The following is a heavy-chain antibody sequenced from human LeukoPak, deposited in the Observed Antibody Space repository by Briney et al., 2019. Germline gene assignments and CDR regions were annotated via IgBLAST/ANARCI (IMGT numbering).Heavy chain of an antibody. CDR1: GFTFRNYG. Sequence: PGGSLRLSCLASGFTFRNYGMPWVRQAPGKGLEWVSFIQSDESNKYYSDSVKGRFTISRDNSKNMLYLQMSSLRPEDTAVYYCAKELTSGWFFDYWGQGTLVTVSS. CDR3: AKELTSGWFFDY. V-gene: IGHV3-30*02. CDR2: IQSDESNK. D-gene: IGHD6-19*01. J-gene: IGHJ4*02.